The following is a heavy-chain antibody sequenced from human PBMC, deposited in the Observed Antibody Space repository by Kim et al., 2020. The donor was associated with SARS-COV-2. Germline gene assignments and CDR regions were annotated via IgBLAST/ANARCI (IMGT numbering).Heavy chain of an antibody. J-gene: IGHJ5*01. CDR2: VTPSTGNT. CDR3: ARTTNGWPNWFDS. CDR1: GYFFNTYD. V-gene: IGHV1-8*01. D-gene: IGHD6-19*01. Sequence: ASVKVSCMASGYFFNTYDINWVRQAPGQGLEWLGWVTPSTGNTGYAQNFQGRVTVTRDTSIRTAYMELCNLSSEDTAVYYCARTTNGWPNWFDSWGQGTLVTVSS.